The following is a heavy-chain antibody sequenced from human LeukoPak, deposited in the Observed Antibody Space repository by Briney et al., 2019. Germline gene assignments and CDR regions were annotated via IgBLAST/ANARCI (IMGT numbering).Heavy chain of an antibody. V-gene: IGHV3-7*01. D-gene: IGHD3-3*01. J-gene: IGHJ6*02. CDR3: ARVQSGNGYDTLDV. Sequence: GGSLRLSCAASGFSISGYWMDWVRQTPGKGPEWLASIAQDGRTTYYVDSVKGRFTISRDNAKNSIYLQMNNLRAEDTATYYCARVQSGNGYDTLDVWGQGTTVTVS. CDR1: GFSISGYW. CDR2: IAQDGRTT.